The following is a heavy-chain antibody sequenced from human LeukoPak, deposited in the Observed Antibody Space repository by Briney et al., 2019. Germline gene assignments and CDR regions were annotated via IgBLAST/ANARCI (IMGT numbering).Heavy chain of an antibody. CDR1: GYTFTSYD. Sequence: ASVKVSCKASGYTFTSYDINWVRQATGQGLEWMGWMNPNSGNTGYAQKFQGRVPMTRNTSISTAYMELSSLRSEDTAVYYCASPVGATSNHFDYWGQGTLVTVSS. V-gene: IGHV1-8*01. J-gene: IGHJ4*02. D-gene: IGHD1-26*01. CDR3: ASPVGATSNHFDY. CDR2: MNPNSGNT.